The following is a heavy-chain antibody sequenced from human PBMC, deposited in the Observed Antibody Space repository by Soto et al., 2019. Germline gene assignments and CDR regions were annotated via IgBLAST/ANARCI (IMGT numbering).Heavy chain of an antibody. Sequence: ASVKVSCKASGYTFTCYSSSWVQQSPGQGLEWMGWISAYNGNTNYAQKLQGRVTMTTDTSTSTAYMELRSLRSDDTAVYYCARELDDSSGSPAFDIWGQGTMVTVSS. CDR3: ARELDDSSGSPAFDI. D-gene: IGHD3-22*01. CDR1: GYTFTCYS. V-gene: IGHV1-18*01. J-gene: IGHJ3*02. CDR2: ISAYNGNT.